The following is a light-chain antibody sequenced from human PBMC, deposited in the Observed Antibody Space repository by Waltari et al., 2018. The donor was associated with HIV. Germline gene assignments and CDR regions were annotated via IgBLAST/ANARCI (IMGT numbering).Light chain of an antibody. Sequence: EIVMAQSPATLSVSPGERATLSCRASQSVSSNFAWYQQKPGQVPRRLIYGASTRATGSPARFSGSGSGTEFTLTISSLQSEDFAVYYCQQYNNWPFTFGPGTKVDIK. CDR1: QSVSSN. CDR2: GAS. CDR3: QQYNNWPFT. J-gene: IGKJ3*01. V-gene: IGKV3-15*01.